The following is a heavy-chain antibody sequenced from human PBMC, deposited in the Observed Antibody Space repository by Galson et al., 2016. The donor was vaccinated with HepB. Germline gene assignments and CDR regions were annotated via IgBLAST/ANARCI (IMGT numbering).Heavy chain of an antibody. CDR2: IIPLFGTA. D-gene: IGHD7-27*01. CDR1: GGXFSXXX. J-gene: IGHJ6*04. V-gene: IGHV1-69*13. CDR3: ACLTGEPMDV. Sequence: SVKVSCKASGGXFSXXXINXXXQAPGQGLEXMGGIIPLFGTANYAQKFQGRVTIIADASTNTTYMDLSSLRSEDTAFYYCACLTGEPMDVWGKGTTVTVSS.